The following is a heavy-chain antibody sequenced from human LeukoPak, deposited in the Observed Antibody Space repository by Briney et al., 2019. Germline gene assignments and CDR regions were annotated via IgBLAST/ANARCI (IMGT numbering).Heavy chain of an antibody. CDR1: GYTFTSYY. V-gene: IGHV1-46*01. Sequence: EASVKVSCKASGYTFTSYYMHWVRQAPGQGLEWMGIINPSGGSTSYAQKFQGRVTMTRDTSTSAVYMELSSLRSEDTAVYCCARDLLPSGGMDVWGKGTTVTVSS. J-gene: IGHJ6*04. CDR3: ARDLLPSGGMDV. D-gene: IGHD3-10*01. CDR2: INPSGGST.